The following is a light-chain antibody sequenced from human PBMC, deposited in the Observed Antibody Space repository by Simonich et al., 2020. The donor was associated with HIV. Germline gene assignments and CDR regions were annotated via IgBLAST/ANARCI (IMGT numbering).Light chain of an antibody. CDR3: QHLNSFLPLT. Sequence: DIQMTQSPSTLSASVGDRVTITCRASQSISSWLAWYQQKPGKAPKLLIYRASTLQSGVPSRFSGSGSGTEFTLTISSLQPEDFATYYCQHLNSFLPLTFGGGTKVDIK. CDR1: QSISSW. V-gene: IGKV1-5*01. J-gene: IGKJ4*01. CDR2: RAS.